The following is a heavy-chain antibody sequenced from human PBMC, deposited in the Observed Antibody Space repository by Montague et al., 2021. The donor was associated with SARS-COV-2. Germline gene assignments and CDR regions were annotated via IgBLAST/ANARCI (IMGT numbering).Heavy chain of an antibody. CDR2: MYYSGST. V-gene: IGHV4-59*01. J-gene: IGHJ6*02. CDR1: GGSISNYY. CDR3: ARARDRTIIGVIDAYYGLDD. D-gene: IGHD3-3*01. Sequence: SETLSLTCTVSGGSISNYYWSWIRQPPGKGLEWIAYMYYSGSTKYNPSLKSRATISVDTSKNQFSRTLSSMTAADTAVYYCARARDRTIIGVIDAYYGLDDWGQGTPVTVS.